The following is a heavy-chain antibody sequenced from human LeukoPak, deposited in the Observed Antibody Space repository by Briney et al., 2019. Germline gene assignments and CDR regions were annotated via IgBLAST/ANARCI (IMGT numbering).Heavy chain of an antibody. V-gene: IGHV3-21*01. J-gene: IGHJ4*02. CDR1: GFTFSSYS. CDR2: ISSSSSYI. D-gene: IGHD6-6*01. CDR3: ARGYSSSSSGVGY. Sequence: PGGSLRLSCAASGFTFSSYSMNWVRQAPGKGLEWVSSISSSSSYIYYADSVKGRFTISRDNAKNSLYLQMNSLRAEDTAVYYYARGYSSSSSGVGYWGQGTLVTVSS.